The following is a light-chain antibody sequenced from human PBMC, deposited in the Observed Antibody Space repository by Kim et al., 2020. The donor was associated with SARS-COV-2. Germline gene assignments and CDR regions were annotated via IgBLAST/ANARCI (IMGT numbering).Light chain of an antibody. Sequence: DIQMTQSPSSLSASVGDRVTITCRASQSISSYLNWYQQKLGKAPKLLIYAASSLQSGVPSRFSGSGSGTDFTFTISSLQSDDFATYYCQQSYSTPLTCGQGTKVDIK. CDR3: QQSYSTPLT. J-gene: IGKJ1*01. V-gene: IGKV1-39*01. CDR1: QSISSY. CDR2: AAS.